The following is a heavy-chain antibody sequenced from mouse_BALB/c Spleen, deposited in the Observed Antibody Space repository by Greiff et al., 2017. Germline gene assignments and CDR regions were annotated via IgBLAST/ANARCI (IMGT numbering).Heavy chain of an antibody. J-gene: IGHJ4*01. D-gene: IGHD2-1*01. Sequence: EVKLMESGGGLVQPGGSRKLSCAASGFTFSSFGMHWVRQAPEKGLEWVAYISSGSSTIYYADTVKGRFTISRDNPKNTLFLQMTSLRSEDTAMYYCARLGYGNYDYAMDYWGQGTSVTVSS. CDR2: ISSGSSTI. V-gene: IGHV5-17*02. CDR1: GFTFSSFG. CDR3: ARLGYGNYDYAMDY.